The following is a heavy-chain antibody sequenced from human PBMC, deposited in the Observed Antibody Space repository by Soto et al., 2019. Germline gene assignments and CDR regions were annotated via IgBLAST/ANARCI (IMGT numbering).Heavy chain of an antibody. V-gene: IGHV1-18*01. CDR1: GYTFTSYG. J-gene: IGHJ4*02. Sequence: ASVKVSCKASGYTFTSYGISWVRQAPGQGLEWMGWISAYNGNTNYAQKLQGRVTMTTDTSTSTAYMELRSLRSDDTAVYYCARYRREAVAGYTLDNWGQGILVTVSS. D-gene: IGHD6-13*01. CDR2: ISAYNGNT. CDR3: ARYRREAVAGYTLDN.